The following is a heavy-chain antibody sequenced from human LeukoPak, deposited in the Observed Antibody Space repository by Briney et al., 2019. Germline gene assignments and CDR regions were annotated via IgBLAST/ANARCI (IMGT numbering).Heavy chain of an antibody. J-gene: IGHJ4*02. CDR2: SSSNNDKT. D-gene: IGHD6-13*01. CDR3: ARDATSGWYQHPDF. V-gene: IGHV1-18*01. Sequence: GSVKVSCKTSGYTFTNQGISWVRQARGQGLEWMGWSSSNNDKTYYAQKLQDRVTMTTDTTTGTAFMELRRLRSADTAVYYCARDATSGWYQHPDFWGQGTLVTVSS. CDR1: GYTFTNQG.